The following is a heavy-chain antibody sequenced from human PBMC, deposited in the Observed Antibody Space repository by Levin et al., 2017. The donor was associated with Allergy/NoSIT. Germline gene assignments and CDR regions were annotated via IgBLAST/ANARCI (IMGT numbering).Heavy chain of an antibody. CDR3: AKSLFVVVVAGYYFDY. J-gene: IGHJ4*02. D-gene: IGHD2-15*01. CDR1: GFTFSSYA. V-gene: IGHV3-23*01. Sequence: GGSLRLSCAASGFTFSSYAMSWVRQAPGKGLEWVSAISGSGGSTYYADSVKGRFTISRDNSKNTLYLQMNSLRAEDTAVYYCAKSLFVVVVAGYYFDYWGQGTLVTVSS. CDR2: ISGSGGST.